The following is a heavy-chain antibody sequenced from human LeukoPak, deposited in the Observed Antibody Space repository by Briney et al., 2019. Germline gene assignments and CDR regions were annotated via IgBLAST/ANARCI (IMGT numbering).Heavy chain of an antibody. CDR3: AKASLTTVTPEMDFDY. J-gene: IGHJ4*02. Sequence: GGSLRLSCAASGFTFSSYAMSWVRQAPGKGLEWVSAISGSGGSTYYADSVKGRFTISRDNSKNTLYLQMNSLGAEDTAVYYCAKASLTTVTPEMDFDYWGQGTLVTVSS. CDR2: ISGSGGST. CDR1: GFTFSSYA. D-gene: IGHD4-11*01. V-gene: IGHV3-23*01.